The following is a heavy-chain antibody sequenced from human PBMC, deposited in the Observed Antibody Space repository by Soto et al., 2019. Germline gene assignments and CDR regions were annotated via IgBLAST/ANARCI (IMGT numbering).Heavy chain of an antibody. CDR2: IAGSGGDI. Sequence: GGSLRLSCASSSFPFTIYAMAWVRQAPGRGLEWVSFIAGSGGDISHADSVKGRFTISRDNSKNTLYLQMDSLRAEDTAIYYCAKKYRETYPFDNWGQGTLVTVSS. J-gene: IGHJ4*02. CDR3: AKKYRETYPFDN. D-gene: IGHD3-16*02. CDR1: SFPFTIYA. V-gene: IGHV3-23*01.